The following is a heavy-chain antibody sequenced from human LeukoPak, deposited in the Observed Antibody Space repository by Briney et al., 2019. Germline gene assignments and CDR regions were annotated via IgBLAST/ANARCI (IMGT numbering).Heavy chain of an antibody. D-gene: IGHD6-13*01. Sequence: GGSLRLSCAASGFTFSDYYVTWIRQTPGKGLEWVSYISTTGTTIHYADSVKGRFTISRDSAKKSLYLQMNSLRDEDTGVYYCARDVYRGSSWYAFDFWGQGTLVTVSS. CDR3: ARDVYRGSSWYAFDF. J-gene: IGHJ4*02. CDR2: ISTTGTTI. CDR1: GFTFSDYY. V-gene: IGHV3-11*04.